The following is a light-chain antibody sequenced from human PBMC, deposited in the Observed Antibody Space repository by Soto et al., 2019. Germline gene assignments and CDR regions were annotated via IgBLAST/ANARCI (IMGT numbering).Light chain of an antibody. CDR2: DVT. CDR3: SSYAGSYTWV. J-gene: IGLJ3*02. Sequence: QSVLTQPRSVSGSPGQSVTISCTGTSRDVGGYNYVSWYQQHPGKAPKLMIYDVTKRPSGFPDRFSGSKSGNTASLTISGLQAEDEADYYCSSYAGSYTWVFGGGTQLTVL. CDR1: SRDVGGYNY. V-gene: IGLV2-11*01.